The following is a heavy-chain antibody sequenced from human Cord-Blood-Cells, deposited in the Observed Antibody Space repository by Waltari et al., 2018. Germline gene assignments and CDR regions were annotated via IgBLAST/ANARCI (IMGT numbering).Heavy chain of an antibody. Sequence: QVQLVQSGAEVKKPGASVKVSCKASGYTFTGYYMHWVREAPGQGLGWMGWINPNSGGTNYAQKFQGWVTMTRDTSISTAYMELSRLRSDDTAVYYCARVRRSGYDLSAFDIWGQGTMVTVSS. CDR3: ARVRRSGYDLSAFDI. CDR2: INPNSGGT. J-gene: IGHJ3*02. D-gene: IGHD5-12*01. V-gene: IGHV1-2*04. CDR1: GYTFTGYY.